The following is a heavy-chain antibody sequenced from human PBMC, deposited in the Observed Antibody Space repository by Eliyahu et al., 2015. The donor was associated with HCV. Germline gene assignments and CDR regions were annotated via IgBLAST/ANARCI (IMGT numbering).Heavy chain of an antibody. V-gene: IGHV4-61*02. CDR1: GGSITSGSYH. Sequence: QVQLQESGPGLVKPSQTLSLSCTVSGGSITSGSYHWNWIRQPAGKGLEWIGLIDSGDVTNYNPSLKSRVTISADKSENQFSLRLSSVTAADSAVYYCAGVEVVAAKDYWGQGALVTVSS. J-gene: IGHJ4*02. CDR3: AGVEVVAAKDY. D-gene: IGHD3-22*01. CDR2: IDSGDVT.